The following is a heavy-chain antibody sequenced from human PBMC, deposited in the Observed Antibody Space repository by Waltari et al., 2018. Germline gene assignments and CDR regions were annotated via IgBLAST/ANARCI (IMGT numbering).Heavy chain of an antibody. CDR3: GRDRAVAGLTGGDY. CDR1: GYTFINYG. Sequence: QVQLVQSGAEVKKPGASVKVSCKVSGYTFINYGFTWVRQAPGQGLEWMGWISSYKDDTKYAPKVQGRVIMTTDSSTSTAYMELRSLRSDDTAVYYCGRDRAVAGLTGGDYWGQGTLVTVSS. J-gene: IGHJ4*02. D-gene: IGHD6-19*01. CDR2: ISSYKDDT. V-gene: IGHV1-18*01.